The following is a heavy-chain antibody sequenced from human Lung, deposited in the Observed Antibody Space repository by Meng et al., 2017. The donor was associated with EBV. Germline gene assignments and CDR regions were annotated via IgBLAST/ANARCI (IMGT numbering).Heavy chain of an antibody. CDR2: INHSGST. CDR3: ARVGAYCGGDCYHPR. CDR1: GGSLSSRNW. Sequence: GRLPGSGPGRVKPSGTLSRPCAVSGGSLSSRNWWSWVRQPPGKGLEWIGEINHSGSTNYNPSLKSRVTISVDESKNQFSLRLSSVTAADTAVYYCARVGAYCGGDCYHPRWGQGTLVTVSS. J-gene: IGHJ4*02. V-gene: IGHV4-4*02. D-gene: IGHD2-21*02.